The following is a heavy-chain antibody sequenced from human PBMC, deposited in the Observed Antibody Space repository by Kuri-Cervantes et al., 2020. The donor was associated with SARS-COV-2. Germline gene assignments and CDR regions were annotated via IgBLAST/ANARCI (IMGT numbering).Heavy chain of an antibody. V-gene: IGHV4-61*09. Sequence: LRLSCAVSGVSVTGGTYYWAWIRQPAGKGLEWIGHLDTSGSTTYNPSLKSRVTISLDTSNNQVSLKLTSVTAADTALYYCARQLYYYDSRSHLRGSLDLWGRGAQVTVSS. D-gene: IGHD3-22*01. CDR2: LDTSGST. CDR1: GVSVTGGTYY. J-gene: IGHJ2*01. CDR3: ARQLYYYDSRSHLRGSLDL.